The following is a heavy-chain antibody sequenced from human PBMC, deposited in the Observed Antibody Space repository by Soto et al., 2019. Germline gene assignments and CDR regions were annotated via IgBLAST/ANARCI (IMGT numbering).Heavy chain of an antibody. CDR3: ARVMVYAIHQDYYNGMDV. CDR1: GGTFSSYA. D-gene: IGHD2-8*01. Sequence: SVKVSCKASGGTFSSYAISWVRQAPGQGLEWMGGIIPIFGTANYAQKFQGRVTITADESTSTAYMELSSLRSEDTAVYYCARVMVYAIHQDYYNGMDVWGQGTRVTVS. V-gene: IGHV1-69*13. J-gene: IGHJ6*02. CDR2: IIPIFGTA.